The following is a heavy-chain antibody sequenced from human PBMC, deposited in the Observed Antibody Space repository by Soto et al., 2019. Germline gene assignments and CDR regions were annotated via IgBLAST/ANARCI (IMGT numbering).Heavy chain of an antibody. CDR3: ARRSSGWYFDY. CDR1: GFTFSSYA. Sequence: EVQLLESGGGLVQPGGSLRLSCTASGFTFSSYAMNWVRQAPGKGLEWVSVISGSDGSTYYADSVKGRFTISRDNSKNTLNMQMNSLRAEDTAVYYGARRSSGWYFDYWGQGTLVTVSS. J-gene: IGHJ4*02. D-gene: IGHD6-25*01. V-gene: IGHV3-23*01. CDR2: ISGSDGST.